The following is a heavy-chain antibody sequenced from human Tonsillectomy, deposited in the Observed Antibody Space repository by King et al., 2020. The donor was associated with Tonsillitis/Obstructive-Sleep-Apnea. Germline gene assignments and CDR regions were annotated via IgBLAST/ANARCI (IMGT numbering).Heavy chain of an antibody. Sequence: QLQESGPGLVKPSETLSLTCTVSGGSISSSSYYWGWIRQPPGKGLEWIGSIYYSGSTYYNPSLKSRVTISVDTSKNQFSLKLSSVTAADTAVYYCATRPGPFVTPSIAVAGFDYWGQGTLVTVSS. CDR2: IYYSGST. CDR1: GGSISSSSYY. CDR3: ATRPGPFVTPSIAVAGFDY. D-gene: IGHD6-19*01. V-gene: IGHV4-39*01. J-gene: IGHJ4*02.